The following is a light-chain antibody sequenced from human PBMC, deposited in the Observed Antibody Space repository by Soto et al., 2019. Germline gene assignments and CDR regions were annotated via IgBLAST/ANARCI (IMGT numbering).Light chain of an antibody. J-gene: IGKJ2*01. Sequence: DIQMTQSLYSLTASVGDRATITCQASQDISRYLSWHQQKPGKAPQLQIHEASNLETGIPSRFNGSGSGTEFTLNISSLQHEDVGTEYCHQYDNLPSTFGHGTKLEIK. CDR2: EAS. CDR1: QDISRY. V-gene: IGKV1-33*01. CDR3: HQYDNLPST.